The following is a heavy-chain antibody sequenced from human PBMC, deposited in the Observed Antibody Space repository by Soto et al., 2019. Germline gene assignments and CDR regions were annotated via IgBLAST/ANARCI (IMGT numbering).Heavy chain of an antibody. CDR2: IYSGGST. Sequence: EVQLVESGGGLVQPGGSLRLSCAASGFTVSSNYMSWVRQAPGKGLEWVSVIYSGGSTYYADSVKGRFTISRHNSKNSPYLQMNSLRAEDTAVYYCARDRSGWYYRAWYFDLWGRGTLVTVSS. CDR3: ARDRSGWYYRAWYFDL. D-gene: IGHD6-19*01. J-gene: IGHJ2*01. CDR1: GFTVSSNY. V-gene: IGHV3-53*04.